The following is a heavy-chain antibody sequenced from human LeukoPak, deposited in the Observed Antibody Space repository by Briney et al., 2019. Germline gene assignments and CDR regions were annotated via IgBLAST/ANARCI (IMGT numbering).Heavy chain of an antibody. CDR2: INPSGANT. Sequence: PGGSLRLSCAASGFTFSNYVMSWVRQAPGKGLEWISTINPSGANTYYAASVRGRLTISRDNSKDSLHLQMNGPRADDTAIYYCAKNAVVVAATYYFDYWGQGTLVTVSS. CDR1: GFTFSNYV. CDR3: AKNAVVVAATYYFDY. D-gene: IGHD2-15*01. J-gene: IGHJ4*02. V-gene: IGHV3-23*01.